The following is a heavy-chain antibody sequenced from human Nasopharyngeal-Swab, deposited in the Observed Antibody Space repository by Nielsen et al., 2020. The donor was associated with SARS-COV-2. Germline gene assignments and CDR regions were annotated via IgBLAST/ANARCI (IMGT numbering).Heavy chain of an antibody. CDR2: INHSGST. V-gene: IGHV4-34*01. D-gene: IGHD3-16*01. Sequence: SETLSLTCAVYGGSFSDYYWSWIRQPPGKGLEWIGEINHSGSTNYNPSLKSRVTISVDTSKNQFSLKLSSVTAADTAVYYCARGSKVTWGWGNWFDPWGQGTLVTVSS. CDR3: ARGSKVTWGWGNWFDP. J-gene: IGHJ5*02. CDR1: GGSFSDYY.